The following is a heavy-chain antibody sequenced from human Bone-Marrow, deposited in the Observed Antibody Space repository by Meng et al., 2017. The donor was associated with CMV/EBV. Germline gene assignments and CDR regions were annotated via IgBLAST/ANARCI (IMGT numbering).Heavy chain of an antibody. Sequence: SVKVSCKASGCTFSSYAISWVRQAPGQGLEWMGGIIAILGIANYAQKFQGRVTMTRDTSISTAYMQLRRLRSDDTAVYYCSRETGTTVGWGQGTLVTASS. CDR3: SRETGTTVG. D-gene: IGHD1-1*01. J-gene: IGHJ4*02. CDR2: IIAILGIA. CDR1: GCTFSSYA. V-gene: IGHV1-69*10.